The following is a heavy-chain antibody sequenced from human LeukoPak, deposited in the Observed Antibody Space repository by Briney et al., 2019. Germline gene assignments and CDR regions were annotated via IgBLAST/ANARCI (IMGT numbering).Heavy chain of an antibody. Sequence: ASVKVSCKASGYTFTGYYMHWVRQAPGQGLEWMGWINPNSGGTNYAQKFQGRVTMTRDTSISTAYMELSRLRSDDTAVYYCARDLNYDFWSGYGDYWGQGTLVTVSS. D-gene: IGHD3-3*01. CDR2: INPNSGGT. V-gene: IGHV1-2*02. J-gene: IGHJ4*02. CDR1: GYTFTGYY. CDR3: ARDLNYDFWSGYGDY.